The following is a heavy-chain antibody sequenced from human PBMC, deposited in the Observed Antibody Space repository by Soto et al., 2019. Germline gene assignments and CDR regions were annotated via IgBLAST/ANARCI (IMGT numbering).Heavy chain of an antibody. Sequence: ASVKGSCKVSGYTLTELSMHWGRQAPGKGLEWMGGFDPEDGETIYAQKFQGRVTMTEDTSTDTAYMELSSLRSEDTAVYYCATAGPLLRYFDWTHYGMDVWGQGTTVTVSS. CDR3: ATAGPLLRYFDWTHYGMDV. CDR1: GYTLTELS. V-gene: IGHV1-24*01. J-gene: IGHJ6*02. CDR2: FDPEDGET. D-gene: IGHD3-9*01.